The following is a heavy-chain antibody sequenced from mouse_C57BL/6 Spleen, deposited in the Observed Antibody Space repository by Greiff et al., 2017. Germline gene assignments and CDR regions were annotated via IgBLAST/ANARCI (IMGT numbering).Heavy chain of an antibody. Sequence: VKLQESGAELVKPGASVKISCKASGYAFSSYWMNWVKQRPGKGLEWIGQIYPGDGDTNYNGKFKGKATLTADKSSSTAYMQLSSLTSEDSAVYFCSRNSKGYAMDYWGQGTSVTVSS. J-gene: IGHJ4*01. CDR1: GYAFSSYW. CDR2: IYPGDGDT. CDR3: SRNSKGYAMDY. V-gene: IGHV1-80*01. D-gene: IGHD2-5*01.